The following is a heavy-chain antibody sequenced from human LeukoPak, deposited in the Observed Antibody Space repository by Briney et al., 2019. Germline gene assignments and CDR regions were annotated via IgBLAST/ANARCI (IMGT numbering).Heavy chain of an antibody. CDR2: IYYSGST. D-gene: IGHD1-26*01. CDR3: ARGVGVHFDY. CDR1: GGSISSSSYY. Sequence: SETLSLTCTVSGGSISSSSYYWGWIRQPPGTGLEWIGYIYYSGSTNYNPSLKSRVTISVDTSKNQFSLKLSSVTAADTAVYYCARGVGVHFDYWGQGTLVTVSS. J-gene: IGHJ4*02. V-gene: IGHV4-61*05.